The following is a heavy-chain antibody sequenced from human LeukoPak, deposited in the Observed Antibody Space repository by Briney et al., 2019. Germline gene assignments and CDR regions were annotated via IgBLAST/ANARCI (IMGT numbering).Heavy chain of an antibody. D-gene: IGHD5-24*01. CDR3: ARSGRDGYNSFGF. V-gene: IGHV4-39*01. J-gene: IGHJ4*02. Sequence: SETLSLTCTVSGGPISSRSYYWGWIRQPPEKGLEWIGSIYYSGSTYYNPSLKSRVTISVDTSKNRFSLKLSSVTAADTAVYYCARSGRDGYNSFGFWGQGTLVTVSS. CDR2: IYYSGST. CDR1: GGPISSRSYY.